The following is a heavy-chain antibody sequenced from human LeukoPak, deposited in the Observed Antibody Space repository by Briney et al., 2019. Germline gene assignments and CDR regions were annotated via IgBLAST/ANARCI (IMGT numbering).Heavy chain of an antibody. CDR2: LYSDGNT. D-gene: IGHD3-16*01. CDR3: ARGVGPLAANTLAY. Sequence: GALRLSCAASGFTVITNDMTWVRQAPGKGLEWVSVLYSDGNTKYADSVQGRFTISRDNSKNTLYLEMNSLSPDDTAVYYCARGVGPLAANTLAYWGQGTLVTVSS. V-gene: IGHV3-53*01. CDR1: GFTVITND. J-gene: IGHJ4*02.